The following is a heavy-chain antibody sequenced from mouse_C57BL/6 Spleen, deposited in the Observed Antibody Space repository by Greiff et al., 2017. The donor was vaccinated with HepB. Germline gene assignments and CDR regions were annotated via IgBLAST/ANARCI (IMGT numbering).Heavy chain of an antibody. J-gene: IGHJ2*01. D-gene: IGHD1-1*01. CDR1: GYTFTSYW. V-gene: IGHV1-52*01. Sequence: QVQLQQPGAELVRPGSSVKLSCKASGYTFTSYWMHWVKQRPIQGLEWIGNIDPSDSETHYNQKFKDKGTLTVDKSSSTAYMQLSSLTSEDSAVYYCERETGSYGFDYWGQGTTLTVSS. CDR2: IDPSDSET. CDR3: ERETGSYGFDY.